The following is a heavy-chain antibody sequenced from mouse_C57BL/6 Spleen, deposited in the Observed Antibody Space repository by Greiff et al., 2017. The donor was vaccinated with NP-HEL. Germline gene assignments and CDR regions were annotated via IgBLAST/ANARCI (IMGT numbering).Heavy chain of an antibody. V-gene: IGHV5-17*01. D-gene: IGHD1-1*01. CDR1: GFTFSDYG. J-gene: IGHJ3*01. Sequence: EVQVVESGGGLVKPGGSLKLSCAASGFTFSDYGMNWVRQAPEKGLEWVAYISSGSSTTYYADTVKGRVTISRDNAKNTLFLQMSRLRSEDTAVYYCARGGYGRSWFAYWGQGTLVTVSA. CDR2: ISSGSSTT. CDR3: ARGGYGRSWFAY.